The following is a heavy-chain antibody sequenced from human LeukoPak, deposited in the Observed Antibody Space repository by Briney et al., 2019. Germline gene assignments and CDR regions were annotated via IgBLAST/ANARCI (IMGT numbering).Heavy chain of an antibody. CDR1: GYTLTELS. CDR2: FDPEDGET. D-gene: IGHD3-22*01. J-gene: IGHJ1*01. Sequence: ASVKVSCKVSGYTLTELSMQWVRQAPGKGLEGMGGFDPEDGETIYAQKFQGRVTMTEDTFTDTAYIALSSLKVADTAVVYRATRAVYYYDSSVYYGHYQHWGQGNLVTVSS. CDR3: ATRAVYYYDSSVYYGHYQH. V-gene: IGHV1-24*01.